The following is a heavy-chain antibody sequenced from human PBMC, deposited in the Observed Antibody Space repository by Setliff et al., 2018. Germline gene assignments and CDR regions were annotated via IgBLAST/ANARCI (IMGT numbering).Heavy chain of an antibody. J-gene: IGHJ6*02. CDR3: ATEERGENGMDV. CDR2: INNDGSST. Sequence: GSLRLSCAAAGFTFSSHWMHWVRQAPGKRLMWVSRINNDGSSTTYEDSVKGRFTISRDNAKNSLYLQMNSLRAEDTAVYYCATEERGENGMDVWGQGTTVTVSS. V-gene: IGHV3-74*01. D-gene: IGHD3-16*01. CDR1: GFTFSSHW.